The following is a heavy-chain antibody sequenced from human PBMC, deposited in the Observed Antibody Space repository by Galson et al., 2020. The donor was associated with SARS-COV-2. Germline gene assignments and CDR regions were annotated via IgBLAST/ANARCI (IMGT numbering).Heavy chain of an antibody. CDR2: ISGSGGST. J-gene: IGHJ4*02. V-gene: IGHV3-23*01. Sequence: GESLKISCAASGFTFSSYAMSWVRQAPGKGLEWVSAISGSGGSTYYADSVKGRFTISRDNSKNTLYLQMNSLRAEDTAVYYCAKSDGVGTTDYWGQGTLVTVSS. CDR1: GFTFSSYA. D-gene: IGHD7-27*01. CDR3: AKSDGVGTTDY.